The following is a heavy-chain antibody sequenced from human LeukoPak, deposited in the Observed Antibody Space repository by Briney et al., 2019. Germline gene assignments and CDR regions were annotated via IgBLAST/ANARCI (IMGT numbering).Heavy chain of an antibody. CDR1: GGSISSSSYY. D-gene: IGHD5-24*01. Sequence: SETLSLTCTVSGGSISSSSYYWGWIRQPPGKGLEWIGSIYYSGSTYYNPSLKSRVTISVDTSKNQFSLKLSSVTAADTAVYYCARWAGDGYSYFDYWGQGTLVTVSS. CDR3: ARWAGDGYSYFDY. CDR2: IYYSGST. J-gene: IGHJ4*02. V-gene: IGHV4-39*07.